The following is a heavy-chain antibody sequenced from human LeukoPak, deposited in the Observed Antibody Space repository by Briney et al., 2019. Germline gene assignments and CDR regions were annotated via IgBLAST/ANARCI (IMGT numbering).Heavy chain of an antibody. Sequence: ASVKVSCKASGYTFTSYYMHWVRQAPGQGLEWMGIINPSGGSTSYAQKFQGRVTMTRDMSTSTVYMELGSLRSEDTAVYYCARDGPTVVVTAILDYWGQGTLVTVSS. D-gene: IGHD2-21*02. CDR3: ARDGPTVVVTAILDY. CDR2: INPSGGST. J-gene: IGHJ4*02. V-gene: IGHV1-46*01. CDR1: GYTFTSYY.